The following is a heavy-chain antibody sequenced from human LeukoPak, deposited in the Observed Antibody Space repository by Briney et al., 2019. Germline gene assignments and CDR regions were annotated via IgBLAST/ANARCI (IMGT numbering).Heavy chain of an antibody. CDR1: GYTLTELS. D-gene: IGHD6-13*01. V-gene: IGHV1-24*01. J-gene: IGHJ4*02. Sequence: ASVKVSCKVSGYTLTELSMHWVRQAPGKGLEWRGGFDPEDGETIYAQKFQGRVTMTEDTSTDTAYVELSSLRSEDTAVYYCAREYRSGSSFSLPFGYWGQGTLVTVSS. CDR2: FDPEDGET. CDR3: AREYRSGSSFSLPFGY.